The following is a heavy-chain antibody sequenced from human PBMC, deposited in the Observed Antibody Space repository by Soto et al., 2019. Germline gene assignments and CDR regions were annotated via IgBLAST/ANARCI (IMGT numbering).Heavy chain of an antibody. CDR3: ARDLRCCGLDV. Sequence: SETLSLTCNVSGASMSSYSWTWMLLSPGKGLEWIGDIFYSGSSNLNPSLRSRLSISIDTSKNKFSLMLKSVTAADTAVYYCARDLRCCGLDVWGQGTTVTVSS. CDR2: IFYSGSS. V-gene: IGHV4-59*01. D-gene: IGHD3-9*01. CDR1: GASMSSYS. J-gene: IGHJ6*02.